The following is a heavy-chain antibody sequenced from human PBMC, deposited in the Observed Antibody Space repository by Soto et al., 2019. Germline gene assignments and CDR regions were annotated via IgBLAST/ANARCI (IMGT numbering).Heavy chain of an antibody. CDR3: ARGFGSGGAFDI. D-gene: IGHD6-19*01. Sequence: QVQLQPWGAGLLKPSETLSLTCAVYGGSFSGYYWSWIRQPPGKGLEWIGEINHSGSTNYNPSLKSRVTISVDTSKNQFSLKLSSVTAADTAVYYCARGFGSGGAFDIWGQGTMVTVSS. J-gene: IGHJ3*02. CDR1: GGSFSGYY. CDR2: INHSGST. V-gene: IGHV4-34*01.